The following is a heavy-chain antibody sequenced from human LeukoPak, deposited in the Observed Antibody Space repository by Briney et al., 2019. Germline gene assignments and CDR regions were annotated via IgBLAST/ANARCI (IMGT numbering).Heavy chain of an antibody. D-gene: IGHD3-10*01. CDR1: AFIFSKYG. J-gene: IGHJ6*02. CDR3: ARDLLWFGEGKYGMDV. V-gene: IGHV3-30*02. Sequence: GGSLRLSCVASAFIFSKYGMHWVRQAPGKGLEWVAFIRYDGSDKYYADSVKGRFTISRDNSKDTLYLQMNSLRAEDTAVYYCARDLLWFGEGKYGMDVWGQGTTVTVSS. CDR2: IRYDGSDK.